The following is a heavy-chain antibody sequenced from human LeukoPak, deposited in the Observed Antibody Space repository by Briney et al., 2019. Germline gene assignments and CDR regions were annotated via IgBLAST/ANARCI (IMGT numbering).Heavy chain of an antibody. CDR1: GGSFSGYY. J-gene: IGHJ4*02. V-gene: IGHV4-34*01. D-gene: IGHD6-19*01. CDR2: INHSGST. Sequence: SETLSLTCAVYGGSFSGYYWSWIRQPPGKGLEWIGEINHSGSTNYNPSLKSRVTISVDTSKNQFSLKLSSVTAADTAVYYCASSATAIAVAGYDYWGQGTLVTVSS. CDR3: ASSATAIAVAGYDY.